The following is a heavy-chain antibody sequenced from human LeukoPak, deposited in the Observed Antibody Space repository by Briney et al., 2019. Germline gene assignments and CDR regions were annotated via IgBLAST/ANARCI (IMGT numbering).Heavy chain of an antibody. J-gene: IGHJ4*02. CDR1: GYSISSGND. V-gene: IGHV4-38-2*02. CDR2: SYHSGCT. CDR3: ARDGDFYYFDY. Sequence: PSETLSLASTLVGYSISSGNDWGWIRLPPGKGPGWIGSSYHSGCTYYIPSLMSRVSISVDTSTNQFSIRLSSVTAADTAVYYCARDGDFYYFDYWGQGTLVTVSS.